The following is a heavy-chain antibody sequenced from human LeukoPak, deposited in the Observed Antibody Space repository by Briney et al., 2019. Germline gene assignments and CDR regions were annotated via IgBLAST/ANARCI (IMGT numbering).Heavy chain of an antibody. CDR2: IYHSGST. CDR3: ARGYSAVGATRGPLDY. CDR1: GGSIGSGGYS. Sequence: SETLSLTCAVSGGSIGSGGYSWSWIRQPPGKGLEWIGYIYHSGSTYYNPSLKSRVTISVDRSKNQFSLKLSSVTAADTAVYYCARGYSAVGATRGPLDYWGQGTLVTVSS. V-gene: IGHV4-30-2*01. J-gene: IGHJ4*02. D-gene: IGHD1-26*01.